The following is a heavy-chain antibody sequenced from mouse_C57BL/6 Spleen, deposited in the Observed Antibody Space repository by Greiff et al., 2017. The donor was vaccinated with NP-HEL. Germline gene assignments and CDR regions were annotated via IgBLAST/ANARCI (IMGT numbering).Heavy chain of an antibody. CDR2: IYPTSGHS. CDR3: ARKTTVVANAMDY. J-gene: IGHJ4*01. D-gene: IGHD1-1*01. V-gene: IGHV1-81*01. CDR1: GYTFTSYG. Sequence: VKLMESGAELARPGASVKLSCKASGYTFTSYGIRWVKQRTGQGLEWIGEIYPTSGHSYYNEKFTGKATLTAAKSSSTAYMELRSLTSEDSAVYYCARKTTVVANAMDYWGKGTSVTVAS.